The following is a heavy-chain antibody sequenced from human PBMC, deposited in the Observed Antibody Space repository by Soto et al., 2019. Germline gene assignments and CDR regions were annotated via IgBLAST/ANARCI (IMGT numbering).Heavy chain of an antibody. CDR1: GYSITDYL. V-gene: IGHV5-51*01. J-gene: IGHJ3*01. CDR2: IYPGDSQT. Sequence: HGESLKISCKGSGYSITDYLIGWVRQMPGKGLEWMGIIYPGDSQTRYNPSFQGQVTISADKSINTAYMQWSSLKASDTAIYYCAGEDVWGQGTTVTVSS. CDR3: AGEDV.